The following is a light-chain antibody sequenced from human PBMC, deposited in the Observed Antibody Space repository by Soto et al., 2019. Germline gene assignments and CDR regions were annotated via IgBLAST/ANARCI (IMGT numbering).Light chain of an antibody. CDR1: QSVSSSY. CDR2: GAS. V-gene: IGKV3-20*01. J-gene: IGKJ5*01. Sequence: IVLTQSPGTLSLSPGERSTLSCRSSQSVSSSYLAWYKQKPGQAPRLRSDGASSRATGIPDRFSGSGSGTDCTLTSSRLEPEDFAVYYCQQYGSSPFTFGQGTRLEIK. CDR3: QQYGSSPFT.